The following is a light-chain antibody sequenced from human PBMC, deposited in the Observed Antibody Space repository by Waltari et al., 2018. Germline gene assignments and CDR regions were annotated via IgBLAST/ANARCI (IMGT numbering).Light chain of an antibody. CDR2: VNSDGSH. CDR3: QTGGHGTWV. J-gene: IGLJ3*02. Sequence: QLVLTQSPSASASLGASAKLTCTLSRGHSTNVFAWLLKRPEKSPRFVRKVNSDGSHSKGDEIPDRFSGSSSGAERYLTISSLQAEDEADYYGQTGGHGTWVFGGGTKLTVL. CDR1: RGHSTNV. V-gene: IGLV4-69*01.